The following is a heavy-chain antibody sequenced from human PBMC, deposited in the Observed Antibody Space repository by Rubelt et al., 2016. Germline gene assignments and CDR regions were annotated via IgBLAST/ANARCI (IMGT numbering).Heavy chain of an antibody. J-gene: IGHJ4*02. V-gene: IGHV1-3*01. D-gene: IGHD6-19*01. CDR2: INAGNGDT. Sequence: QVQLVQSGAEVKKPGASVKVSCKASGYTFTSYSMHWVRQAPGQRLEWMGWINAGNGDTKYTQKFQGRFTITRDTSATTAYMELSSRRSEDTAVYYGATHGTGWSFDYWGQGTLVTVSS. CDR1: GYTFTSYS. CDR3: ATHGTGWSFDY.